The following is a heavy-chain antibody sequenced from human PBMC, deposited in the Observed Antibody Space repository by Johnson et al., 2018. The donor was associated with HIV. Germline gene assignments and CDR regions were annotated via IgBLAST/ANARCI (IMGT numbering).Heavy chain of an antibody. Sequence: QVQLVESGGGVVQPGGSLRLSCAASGFTFSTYGMHWVRQAPGKGLEWVAFIRYDGSNKYYADSVKGRFTISRENAKNSLYLQMNSLKTEDTAVYYCASTGSGSDDAFDIWGQGTMVTVSS. D-gene: IGHD3-10*01. CDR3: ASTGSGSDDAFDI. J-gene: IGHJ3*02. CDR1: GFTFSTYG. V-gene: IGHV3-30*02. CDR2: IRYDGSNK.